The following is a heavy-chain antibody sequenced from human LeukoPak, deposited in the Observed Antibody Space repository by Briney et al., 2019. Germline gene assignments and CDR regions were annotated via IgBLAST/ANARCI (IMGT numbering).Heavy chain of an antibody. CDR2: VYSGDRT. V-gene: IGHV3-66*01. CDR1: GFTVNSNY. Sequence: GGSVRLSCAASGFTVNSNYMSWVRQAPGKGLEWVSVVYSGDRTYYADSVKGRFTISRDDSTNTLYLLMNSLRAEDTAVYYCARGYLIDYWGQGTLVTVSS. J-gene: IGHJ4*02. D-gene: IGHD1-26*01. CDR3: ARGYLIDY.